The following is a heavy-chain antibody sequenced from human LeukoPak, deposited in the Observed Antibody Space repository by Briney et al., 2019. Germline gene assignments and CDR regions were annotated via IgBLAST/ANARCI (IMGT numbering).Heavy chain of an antibody. CDR2: IYTSGST. Sequence: SQTLPLTCTVSGGSISSGSYYWSWIRQPAGKGLEWIGRIYTSGSTNYNPSLKSRVTISVDTSKNQFSLKLSSVTAADTAVYYCARHGYYDSSGYFYYFDYWGQGTLVTVSS. D-gene: IGHD3-22*01. CDR1: GGSISSGSYY. J-gene: IGHJ4*02. V-gene: IGHV4-61*02. CDR3: ARHGYYDSSGYFYYFDY.